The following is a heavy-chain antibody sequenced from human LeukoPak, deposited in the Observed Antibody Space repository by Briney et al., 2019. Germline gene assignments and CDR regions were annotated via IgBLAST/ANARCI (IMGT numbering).Heavy chain of an antibody. D-gene: IGHD6-6*01. Sequence: PGGSLRLSCAASGFTFSSYAMHWVRQAPGKGLEYVSAISSNGGSTYYANSVKGRFTISRDNSKNTLYLQMGSLRAEDMAVYYCARDRGGLEYSSSSRGQGTLVTVSS. CDR1: GFTFSSYA. CDR2: ISSNGGST. CDR3: ARDRGGLEYSSSS. J-gene: IGHJ4*02. V-gene: IGHV3-64*01.